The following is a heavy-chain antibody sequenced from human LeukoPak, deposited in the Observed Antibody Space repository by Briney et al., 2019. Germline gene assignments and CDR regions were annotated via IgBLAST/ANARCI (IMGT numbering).Heavy chain of an antibody. CDR2: IGGSGSDT. V-gene: IGHV3-11*06. Sequence: PGGSLRLSCAASGFTFSDDYMTRIRQVPGKGLESIAYIGGSGSDTNYADSVRGRFTISRDNARSSLFLQMNSLTAEDSAVYFCVRHTRTAAFWGQGALVTVSS. CDR3: VRHTRTAAF. J-gene: IGHJ4*02. D-gene: IGHD2-15*01. CDR1: GFTFSDDY.